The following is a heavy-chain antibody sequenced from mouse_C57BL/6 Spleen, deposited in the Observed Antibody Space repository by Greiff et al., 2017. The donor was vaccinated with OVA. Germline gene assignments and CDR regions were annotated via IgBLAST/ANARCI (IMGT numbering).Heavy chain of an antibody. CDR2: IYPGDGDT. CDR1: GYAFSSSW. Sequence: QVQLQQSGPELVKPGASVKISCKASGYAFSSSWMNWVKQRPGKGLEWIGRIYPGDGDTNYNGKFKGKATLTADKSSSTAYMQLSILTSEDSAVYVCARSRYDSEAMDYWGQGTSVTVSS. D-gene: IGHD2-14*01. J-gene: IGHJ4*01. CDR3: ARSRYDSEAMDY. V-gene: IGHV1-82*01.